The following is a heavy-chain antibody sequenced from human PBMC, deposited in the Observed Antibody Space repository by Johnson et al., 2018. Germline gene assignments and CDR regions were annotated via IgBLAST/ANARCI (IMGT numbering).Heavy chain of an antibody. Sequence: VQLVESGGGLVKPGGSLRLSCAASGFTFSNYAMHWVRQAPGKGLEYVSAISSNGGSTYYADSVKGRFTISRDNSKNTLYLQMGSLRAEDMAVYYCARGGYCSGGSCYSFVAFDIWGQGTMVTVSS. CDR1: GFTFSNYA. D-gene: IGHD2-15*01. CDR3: ARGGYCSGGSCYSFVAFDI. J-gene: IGHJ3*02. V-gene: IGHV3-64*07. CDR2: ISSNGGST.